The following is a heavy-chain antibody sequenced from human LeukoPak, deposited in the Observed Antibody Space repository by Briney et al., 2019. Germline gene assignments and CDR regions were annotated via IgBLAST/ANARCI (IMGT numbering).Heavy chain of an antibody. CDR1: GFTFSSYG. V-gene: IGHV3-33*01. Sequence: GGSLRLSCAASGFTFSSYGMHWVRQAPGKGLEWVAVIWYDGRNKYYADSVKGRFTISRDNSKNTLYLQMNSLRAEDTAVYYCARGPYYDSSAPDYWGQGTLVTVSS. J-gene: IGHJ4*02. D-gene: IGHD3-22*01. CDR2: IWYDGRNK. CDR3: ARGPYYDSSAPDY.